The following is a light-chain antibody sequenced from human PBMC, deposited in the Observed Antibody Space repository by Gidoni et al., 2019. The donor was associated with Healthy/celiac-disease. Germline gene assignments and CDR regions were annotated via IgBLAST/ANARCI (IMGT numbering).Light chain of an antibody. V-gene: IGKV3-11*01. CDR1: QSVSSY. J-gene: IGKJ4*01. CDR3: QQRSNWPLLT. CDR2: DAS. Sequence: EIVLTQSPATLSLSPGERATLSCSASQSVSSYLAWYQQKPGQAPRLLIYDASNRATGIPARFSGSGSGTDFTLTISSLEPEDFAVYYCQQRSNWPLLTFGGGTKVKIK.